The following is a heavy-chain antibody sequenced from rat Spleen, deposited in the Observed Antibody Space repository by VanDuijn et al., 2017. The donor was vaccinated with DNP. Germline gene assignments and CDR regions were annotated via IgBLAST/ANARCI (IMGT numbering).Heavy chain of an antibody. J-gene: IGHJ2*01. CDR2: IKAKSNNYAT. CDR1: GFTFSTAW. V-gene: IGHV6-6*01. D-gene: IGHD1-11*01. Sequence: EVQVLESGGGLVQPGNSLKLSCATSGFTFSTAWMYWYRQFPEKRLEWVARIKAKSNNYATDYTESVKGRFTISRDDSKSSVYLQMNRLKEEDTAIYYCTYNYGGYGDPLLDYWGQGVMVTVSS. CDR3: TYNYGGYGDPLLDY.